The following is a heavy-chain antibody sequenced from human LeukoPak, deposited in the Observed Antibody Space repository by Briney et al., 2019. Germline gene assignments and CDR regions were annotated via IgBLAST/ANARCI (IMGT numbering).Heavy chain of an antibody. D-gene: IGHD6-19*01. V-gene: IGHV1-69*05. J-gene: IGHJ5*02. CDR1: GGTFSSYA. Sequence: GASVKVSCKASGGTFSSYAISWVLQAPGQGLEWMGRIIPIFGTANYAQKFQGRVTITTDGSTSTAYMELSSLRSEDTAVYYCARDVDSSGWFSGFDPWGQGTLVTVSS. CDR2: IIPIFGTA. CDR3: ARDVDSSGWFSGFDP.